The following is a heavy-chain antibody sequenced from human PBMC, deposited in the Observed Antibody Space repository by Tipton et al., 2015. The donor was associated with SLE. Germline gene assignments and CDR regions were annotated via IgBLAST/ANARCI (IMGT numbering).Heavy chain of an antibody. D-gene: IGHD3-10*01. J-gene: IGHJ4*02. CDR1: GFTFSDYY. CDR3: AKSRGGSGTYYDY. V-gene: IGHV3-23*03. CDR2: IYSGDGST. Sequence: SLRLSCAASGFTFSDYYMSWIRQAPGKGLEWVSIIYSGDGSTYYADSVKGRFTISRDNSKNTLYLQMNSLRAEDTAIYHCAKSRGGSGTYYDYWGQGTLVTVSS.